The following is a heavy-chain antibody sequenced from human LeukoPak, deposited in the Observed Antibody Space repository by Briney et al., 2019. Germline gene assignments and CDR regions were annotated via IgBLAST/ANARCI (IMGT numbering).Heavy chain of an antibody. Sequence: SETLSLTCAVYGGSFSDYYWTWIRQPPGKGLEWIREINHSGSTNYNPSPKSRVTISVDTSKKHFSLKLSSVTAADTAVYYCARGDGYNMGVYFDYWGQGILVTVSS. V-gene: IGHV4-34*01. CDR2: INHSGST. D-gene: IGHD5-24*01. J-gene: IGHJ4*02. CDR3: ARGDGYNMGVYFDY. CDR1: GGSFSDYY.